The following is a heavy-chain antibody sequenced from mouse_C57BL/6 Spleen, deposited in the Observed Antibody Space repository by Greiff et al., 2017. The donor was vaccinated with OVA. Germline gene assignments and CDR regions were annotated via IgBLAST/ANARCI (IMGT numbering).Heavy chain of an antibody. CDR3: ARDSPFAY. CDR1: GYAFSSYW. Sequence: QVQLQQSGAELVKPGASVTISCKASGYAFSSYWLNWVKPRPGKGLEWIGQIYPGAGDTHYNGKFKGKATLTADKSSSTAYMQLSSLTSEDSAVYFCARDSPFAYWGQGTLVTVSA. CDR2: IYPGAGDT. J-gene: IGHJ3*01. V-gene: IGHV1-80*01.